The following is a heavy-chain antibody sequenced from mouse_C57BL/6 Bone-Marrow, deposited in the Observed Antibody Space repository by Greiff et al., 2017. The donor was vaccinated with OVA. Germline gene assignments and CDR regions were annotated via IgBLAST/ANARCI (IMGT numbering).Heavy chain of an antibody. V-gene: IGHV1-19*01. Sequence: EVQLQQSGPVLVKPGASVKMSCKASGYTFTDYYMNWVKQSHGKSLEWIGVINPYNGGTSYNQKFKGTATLTVDKSSSTAYMELNSLTSEDSAVYYCARRRFPYYYGSHYFDYWGQGTTLTVSS. D-gene: IGHD1-1*01. CDR2: INPYNGGT. J-gene: IGHJ2*01. CDR1: GYTFTDYY. CDR3: ARRRFPYYYGSHYFDY.